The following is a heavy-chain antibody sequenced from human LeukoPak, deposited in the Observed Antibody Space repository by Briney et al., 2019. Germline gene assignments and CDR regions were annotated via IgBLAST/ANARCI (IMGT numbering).Heavy chain of an antibody. CDR3: AKDVGGYDSTYYYYGMDV. D-gene: IGHD5-12*01. CDR2: ISWNSGSI. J-gene: IGHJ6*02. Sequence: GRSLRLSCAASGFTFDDYARHWVRQAPGKGLEWVSGISWNSGSIGYADSVKGRFTISRDNAKNSLYLQMNSLRAEDTALYYCAKDVGGYDSTYYYYGMDVWGQGTTVTVSS. V-gene: IGHV3-9*01. CDR1: GFTFDDYA.